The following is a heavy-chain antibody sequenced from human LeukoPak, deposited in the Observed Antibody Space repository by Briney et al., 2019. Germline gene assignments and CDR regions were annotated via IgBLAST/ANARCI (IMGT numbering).Heavy chain of an antibody. D-gene: IGHD6-13*01. CDR3: AKALAATGIGGYFDY. Sequence: TRGSPRLSCAAPGVTFRSYDIHSGRQATGKGLEWVSAIGTAGDTYYLGSVKGRFTISRDNSKNTLYLQMNSLRAEDTAVYYCAKALAATGIGGYFDYWGQGTLVTVSS. CDR1: GVTFRSYD. J-gene: IGHJ4*02. V-gene: IGHV3-13*04. CDR2: IGTAGDT.